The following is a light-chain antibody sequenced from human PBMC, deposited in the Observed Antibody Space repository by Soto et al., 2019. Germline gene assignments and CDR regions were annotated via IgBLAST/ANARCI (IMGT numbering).Light chain of an antibody. J-gene: IGKJ3*01. CDR1: HTISSSY. CDR3: QHYGGSFI. Sequence: EIVLTQSPGTLSLSPGERATLSCRASHTISSSYLAWYQQKPGQAPRLLMYGISRRATGIPDRFSGSGSGTDFTLSISRLEPEDFAVYYCQHYGGSFIFGPGTKVDIK. CDR2: GIS. V-gene: IGKV3-20*01.